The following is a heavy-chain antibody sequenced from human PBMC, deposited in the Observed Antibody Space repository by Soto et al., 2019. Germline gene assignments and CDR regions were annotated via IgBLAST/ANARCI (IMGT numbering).Heavy chain of an antibody. CDR3: ARDKGYSYGSELGDYGMDV. D-gene: IGHD5-18*01. CDR2: IIPIFGTA. CDR1: GGTFSSYA. V-gene: IGHV1-69*13. J-gene: IGHJ6*02. Sequence: SVKVSCKASGGTFSSYAISWVRQAPGQGLEWMGGIIPIFGTANYAQKFQGRVTITADESTSTAYMELSSLRSEDTAVYYCARDKGYSYGSELGDYGMDVWGQGTTVTVSS.